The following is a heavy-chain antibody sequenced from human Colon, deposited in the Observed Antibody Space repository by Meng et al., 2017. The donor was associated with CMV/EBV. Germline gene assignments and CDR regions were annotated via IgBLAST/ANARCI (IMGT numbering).Heavy chain of an antibody. J-gene: IGHJ3*02. CDR1: GFTFSNYW. CDR3: ARDPFIKAFDI. V-gene: IGHV3-7*01. CDR2: IKEDGSEK. Sequence: GESLKISCAASGFTFSNYWMTWLRQAPGRGLELVAHIKEDGSEKYFVGSVKGRFTISRDNAKSSLYLQMNSLRAEDTAVYYCARDPFIKAFDIWGQGTMVTVSS.